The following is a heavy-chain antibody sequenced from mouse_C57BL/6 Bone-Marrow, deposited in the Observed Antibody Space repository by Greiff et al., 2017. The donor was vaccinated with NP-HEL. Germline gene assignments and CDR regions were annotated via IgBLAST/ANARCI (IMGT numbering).Heavy chain of an antibody. CDR3: APITTVEDWYFDV. J-gene: IGHJ1*03. V-gene: IGHV1-78*01. CDR2: IYPRDGST. CDR1: GYTFTDHT. D-gene: IGHD1-1*01. Sequence: SDAELVKPGASVKISCKVPGYTFTDHTIHWMKQRPEQGLEWIGYIYPRDGSTKYNEKFKGKATLTADKSSSTAYMQLNSLTSEDSAVYFCAPITTVEDWYFDVWGTGTTVTVSS.